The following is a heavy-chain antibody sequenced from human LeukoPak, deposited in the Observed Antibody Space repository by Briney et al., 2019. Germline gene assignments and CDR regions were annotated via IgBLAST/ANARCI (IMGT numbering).Heavy chain of an antibody. CDR1: GFTFDDYA. CDR3: AKDIGWELPLAAFDI. CDR2: ISWNSGSI. J-gene: IGHJ3*02. D-gene: IGHD1-26*01. Sequence: PGRSLRLSCAASGFTFDDYAMHWVRQAPGKGLEWVSGISWNSGSISYADSVKGRFTISRDNAKNSLYLQMNSLRAEDTALYYCAKDIGWELPLAAFDIWGQGTMVTVSS. V-gene: IGHV3-9*01.